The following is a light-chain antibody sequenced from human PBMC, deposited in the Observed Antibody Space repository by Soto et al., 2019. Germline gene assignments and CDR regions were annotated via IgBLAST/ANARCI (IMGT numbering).Light chain of an antibody. CDR1: QDIITY. V-gene: IGKV1-39*01. CDR3: QQPYRTPLFS. CDR2: DAS. Sequence: DIQLTQSPSSLSASVGDSVTITCRASQDIITYLTWYQHKPGRAPKLLVYDASSLNSGVPSRCRGSGGGREFILTISILQPEDFATYYCQQPYRTPLFSFGPGTTVDLK. J-gene: IGKJ3*01.